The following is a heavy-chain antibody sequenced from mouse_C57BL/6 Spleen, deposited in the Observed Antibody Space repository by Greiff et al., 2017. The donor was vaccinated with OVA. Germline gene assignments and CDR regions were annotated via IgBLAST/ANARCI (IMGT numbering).Heavy chain of an antibody. CDR2: IHPNIGST. Sequence: QVQLQQSGAELVKPGASVKLSCKASGYTFTSYWMHWVKQRPGQGLEWIGMIHPNIGSTNYNEKFKSKATLTVDKSSSTAYMQLSSLTSEDSAVYYCARRETGAWFAYWGQGTLVTVSA. D-gene: IGHD4-1*01. V-gene: IGHV1-64*01. J-gene: IGHJ3*01. CDR3: ARRETGAWFAY. CDR1: GYTFTSYW.